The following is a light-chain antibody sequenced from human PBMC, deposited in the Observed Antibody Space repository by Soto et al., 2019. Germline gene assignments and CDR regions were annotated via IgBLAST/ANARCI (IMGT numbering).Light chain of an antibody. Sequence: QSLLTQPPSASGTPGQRVTISCSGSSSNIGSNTVNWYQQLPGTAPKRLIYSNNQRPSGVPDRFSGSKSGTSASLAISGLQSEDEADYYCAAWDDSLNGWVFGGGTKLTVL. V-gene: IGLV1-44*01. CDR1: SSNIGSNT. J-gene: IGLJ3*02. CDR3: AAWDDSLNGWV. CDR2: SNN.